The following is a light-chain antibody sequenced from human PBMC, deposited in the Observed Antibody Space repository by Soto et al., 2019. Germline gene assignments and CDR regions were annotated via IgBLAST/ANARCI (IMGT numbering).Light chain of an antibody. CDR2: NNN. CDR3: AACNDSRNGVL. CDR1: SSNIGTNT. Sequence: QSVLTQPPSASGTPGQRVTISCSGSSSNIGTNTVNWYQELPGTAPKLLIYNNNQRPSGVPDRFSGSKSGTSASLAISSLQSEDEADYYCAACNDSRNGVLFGGGTKLTV. V-gene: IGLV1-44*01. J-gene: IGLJ2*01.